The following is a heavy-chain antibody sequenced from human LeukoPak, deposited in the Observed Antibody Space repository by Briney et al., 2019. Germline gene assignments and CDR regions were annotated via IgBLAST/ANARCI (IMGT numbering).Heavy chain of an antibody. V-gene: IGHV3-11*01. D-gene: IGHD5-12*01. CDR2: ISDSGSTK. CDR1: AFTFSDYY. CDR3: TRLWLRDSSFDY. J-gene: IGHJ4*02. Sequence: PGGSLRLSCAASAFTFSDYYMIWIRQAPGKGLEWVSSISDSGSTKYYADSVKGRFTISRDNAKNSLYLQMNSLRAEDTAVYYCTRLWLRDSSFDYWGQGTLVTVSS.